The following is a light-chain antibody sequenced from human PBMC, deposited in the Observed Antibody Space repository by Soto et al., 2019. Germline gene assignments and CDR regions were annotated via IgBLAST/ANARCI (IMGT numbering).Light chain of an antibody. Sequence: DIPMTQSPSSLSASVGDRVTITCRASQNINSYLNWYQQKPGKAPEFLIYAASNLQSGVPSRFSGSGSGTDFTLTINSLQPEDFATYYCQQSYSNPRTFGGGTKVEIK. V-gene: IGKV1-39*01. CDR2: AAS. CDR1: QNINSY. CDR3: QQSYSNPRT. J-gene: IGKJ4*01.